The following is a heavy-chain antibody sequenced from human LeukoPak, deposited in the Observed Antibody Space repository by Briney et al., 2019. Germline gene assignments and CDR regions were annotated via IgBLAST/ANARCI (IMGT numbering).Heavy chain of an antibody. CDR2: MNPNSGNT. CDR3: ARLNYDILTGYYLSYYYYYMDV. Sequence: ASVKVSCKASGYTFTSYDINWVRQATGQGLEWMGWMNPNSGNTGYAQKFQGRVTMTRNTSISTAYMELSSLRSEDTAVYYCARLNYDILTGYYLSYYYYYMDVWGKGTTVTISS. D-gene: IGHD3-9*01. V-gene: IGHV1-8*01. J-gene: IGHJ6*03. CDR1: GYTFTSYD.